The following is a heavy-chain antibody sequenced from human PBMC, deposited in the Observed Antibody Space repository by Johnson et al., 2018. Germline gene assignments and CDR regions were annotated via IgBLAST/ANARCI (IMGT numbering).Heavy chain of an antibody. D-gene: IGHD6-19*01. CDR3: ARGCWGSRGWGGFDY. J-gene: IGHJ4*02. CDR1: GDSISRSY. Sequence: QVQLQESGPGLVKPSETLSLACTVSGDSISRSYWNWIRQPPGKGLEWSGFFSYSAITNSSIDSNPSLTSRLTISLDKSKNQFSLILNSVTAADTAVYYCARGCWGSRGWGGFDYWGQGTLVTVSS. V-gene: IGHV4-59*01. CDR2: FSYSAIT.